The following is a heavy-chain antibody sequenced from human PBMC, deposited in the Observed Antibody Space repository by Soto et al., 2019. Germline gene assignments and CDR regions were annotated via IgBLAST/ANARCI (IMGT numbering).Heavy chain of an antibody. CDR3: ARDMRSSGGYRGYFQH. Sequence: QVQLVESGGGVVQPGRSLRLSCAASGFTFSSYAMHWVRQAPGKGLEWVAVISYDGSNKYYADSVKGRFTISRDNSKATLYLHMNSLRAEDTAVYYCARDMRSSGGYRGYFQHWGQGTLVTVSS. D-gene: IGHD6-19*01. CDR2: ISYDGSNK. V-gene: IGHV3-30-3*01. J-gene: IGHJ1*01. CDR1: GFTFSSYA.